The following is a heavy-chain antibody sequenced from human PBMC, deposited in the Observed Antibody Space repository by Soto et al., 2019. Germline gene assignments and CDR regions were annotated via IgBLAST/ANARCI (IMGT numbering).Heavy chain of an antibody. Sequence: QITLKEPGPTLVKPTQTLTLTCTFSGFSLSTSGVGVGWIRQPPGKALEWLALIYWDDDKRYSPSLKSRLTTAKYTSKNQVVLTMTNMDPVDTATYYGARFVGYYYYYGMDVWGQGTTVTVSS. CDR2: IYWDDDK. CDR1: GFSLSTSGVG. J-gene: IGHJ6*02. D-gene: IGHD3-10*01. V-gene: IGHV2-5*02. CDR3: ARFVGYYYYYGMDV.